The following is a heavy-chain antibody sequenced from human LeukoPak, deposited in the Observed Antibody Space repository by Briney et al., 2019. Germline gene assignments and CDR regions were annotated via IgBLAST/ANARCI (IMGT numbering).Heavy chain of an antibody. D-gene: IGHD6-19*01. CDR2: ISYSSSTI. Sequence: GGSLRLSCTAAGFTFSSYSMNWVRQAPGKGLEWVSYISYSSSTIYYADSVKGRFTISRDNAKNSLYLQMNSLRAEDTAVYYCARRGASSGGLDYWGQGTLVTVSS. CDR3: ARRGASSGGLDY. V-gene: IGHV3-48*01. CDR1: GFTFSSYS. J-gene: IGHJ4*02.